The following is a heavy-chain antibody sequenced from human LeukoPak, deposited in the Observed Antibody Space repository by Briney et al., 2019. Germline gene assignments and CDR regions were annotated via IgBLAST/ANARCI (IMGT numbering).Heavy chain of an antibody. Sequence: GGSLRLSCAVSGVTVSSTDMSWVRQAPGKGLEWVSVIFSDGGTYYTGSVKGRFTISRDNSKNTLYLQMNSLRAEDTAVYYCARDLDGPENYWGQGTLVTVSS. CDR2: IFSDGGT. CDR3: ARDLDGPENY. J-gene: IGHJ4*02. CDR1: GVTVSSTD. V-gene: IGHV3-53*01. D-gene: IGHD3-3*01.